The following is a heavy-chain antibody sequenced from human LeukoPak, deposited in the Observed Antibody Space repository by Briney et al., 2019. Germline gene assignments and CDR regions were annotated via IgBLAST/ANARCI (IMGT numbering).Heavy chain of an antibody. D-gene: IGHD2-15*01. V-gene: IGHV1-69*04. CDR3: ARESRGYCSGGSCYSMSDP. CDR1: GGTFSSYA. CDR2: IIPILGIA. Sequence: GASVKVSCKASGGTFSSYAISWVRQAPGQGLEWMGRIIPILGIANYAQKFQGRVTITADKSTSTAYMELSSLRPEDTAVYYCARESRGYCSGGSCYSMSDPWGQGTLVTVSS. J-gene: IGHJ5*02.